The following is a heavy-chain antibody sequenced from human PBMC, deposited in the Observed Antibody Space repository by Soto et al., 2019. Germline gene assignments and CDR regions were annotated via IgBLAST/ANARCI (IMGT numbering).Heavy chain of an antibody. CDR2: IHPSGGGA. Sequence: ASVKVSCKASGYTFTSYYMHWVRQAPGQGLEWMGIIHPSGGGATYTRQFQGRVTMTTDTSTSTVYVELSGLRSEDTAVYYCARDEYGYGDSYDSWGQGTLVTVSS. CDR1: GYTFTSYY. V-gene: IGHV1-46*01. CDR3: ARDEYGYGDSYDS. D-gene: IGHD5-12*01. J-gene: IGHJ4*02.